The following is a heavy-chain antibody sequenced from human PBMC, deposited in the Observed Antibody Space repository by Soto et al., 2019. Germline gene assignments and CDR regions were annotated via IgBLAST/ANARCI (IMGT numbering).Heavy chain of an antibody. CDR3: ARDQNFLVWGRDAFDI. V-gene: IGHV3-7*03. J-gene: IGHJ3*02. D-gene: IGHD7-27*01. CDR1: GFTFSSYW. Sequence: PGGSLRLSCAASGFTFSSYWMSWVRQAPGKGLEWVANIKQDGSEKYYVDSVKGRFTISRDNAKNSLYLQMNSLRAEDTAVYYCARDQNFLVWGRDAFDIWGQGTMVTVSS. CDR2: IKQDGSEK.